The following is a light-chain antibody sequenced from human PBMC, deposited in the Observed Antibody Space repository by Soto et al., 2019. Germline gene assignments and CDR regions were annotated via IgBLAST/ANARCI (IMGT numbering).Light chain of an antibody. V-gene: IGLV2-14*01. CDR2: EVS. Sequence: QSALTQPASVSGSPGQSITISCTGTSSDVGGYHYVSWYQQHPGKAPKLMIYEVSHRPSGVSNRFSGSQSGHTASLTISGLQAEEEADYNCSSYTSSSTHVCGTGTKVTVL. J-gene: IGLJ1*01. CDR1: SSDVGGYHY. CDR3: SSYTSSSTHV.